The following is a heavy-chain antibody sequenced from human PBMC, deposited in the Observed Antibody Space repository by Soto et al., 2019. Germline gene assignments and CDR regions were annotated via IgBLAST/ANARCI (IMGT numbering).Heavy chain of an antibody. Sequence: VQLVESEGGVVQPGRSLTLSCATSGFTFSHYSMHWVSQAPGKGLEWVAIISHDGDKRFYADSVKGRFTISRDNSKNTVSLQMNSLRPEDSAMYFCAKSVIILYYYYGMDVWGQGTTVAVSS. CDR3: AKSVIILYYYYGMDV. CDR2: ISHDGDKR. CDR1: GFTFSHYS. V-gene: IGHV3-30-3*02. J-gene: IGHJ6*02. D-gene: IGHD2-21*01.